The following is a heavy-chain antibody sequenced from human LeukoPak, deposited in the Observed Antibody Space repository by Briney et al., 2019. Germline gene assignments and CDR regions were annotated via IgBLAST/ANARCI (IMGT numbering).Heavy chain of an antibody. V-gene: IGHV4-61*08. D-gene: IGHD3-3*01. Sequence: SETLSLTCTVSGGSISSGGHSWSWIRQPPGKGLEWIGYIYYSGSTNYNPSLKSRVTISVDTSKNQFSLKLSSVTAADTAVYYCARAGYDFWSGYYSDYYYYGMDVWGQGTTVTVSS. CDR2: IYYSGST. CDR3: ARAGYDFWSGYYSDYYYYGMDV. CDR1: GGSISSGGHS. J-gene: IGHJ6*02.